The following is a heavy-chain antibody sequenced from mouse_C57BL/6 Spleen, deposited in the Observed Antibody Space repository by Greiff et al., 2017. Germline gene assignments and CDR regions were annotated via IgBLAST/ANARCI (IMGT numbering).Heavy chain of an antibody. D-gene: IGHD2-5*01. CDR2: IHPNSGST. CDR3: ARSRSNYVSMDY. V-gene: IGHV1-64*01. J-gene: IGHJ4*01. Sequence: QVQLQQPGAELVKPGASEKLSCKASGYTFTSYWMHWVKQRPGQGLEWIGMIHPNSGSTNYNEKFKSKATLTVDKSSSTAYMQLSSLTSGDSAVYYCARSRSNYVSMDYWGQGTSVTVSS. CDR1: GYTFTSYW.